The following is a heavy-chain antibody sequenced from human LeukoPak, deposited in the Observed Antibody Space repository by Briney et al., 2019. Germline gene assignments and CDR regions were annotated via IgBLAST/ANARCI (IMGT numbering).Heavy chain of an antibody. J-gene: IGHJ4*02. D-gene: IGHD5-18*01. V-gene: IGHV4-38-2*02. CDR3: ATLGYSYGTDY. Sequence: SETLSLTCTVSGYSISSGYYWGWIRQSPGKGLEWIGRIYTSGSTNYNPSLKSRVTISVDTSKNQFSLKLSSVTAADTAVYYCATLGYSYGTDYWGQGTLVTVSS. CDR2: IYTSGST. CDR1: GYSISSGYY.